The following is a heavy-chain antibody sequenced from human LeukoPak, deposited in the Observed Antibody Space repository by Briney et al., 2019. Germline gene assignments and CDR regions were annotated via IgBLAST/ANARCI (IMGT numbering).Heavy chain of an antibody. CDR1: GVNFRSYQ. D-gene: IGHD3-3*01. CDR2: ISGSGTTI. V-gene: IGHV3-48*03. J-gene: IGHJ4*02. Sequence: GGPLRLSCAVSGVNFRSYQVNGVRQARGEGLECLSYISGSGTTIYYADSVKRRFTVSGDSAKNSLYLQMNSLSAEDTAVYYCAGRFLEWSDVWGQGTLVTVSS. CDR3: AGRFLEWSDV.